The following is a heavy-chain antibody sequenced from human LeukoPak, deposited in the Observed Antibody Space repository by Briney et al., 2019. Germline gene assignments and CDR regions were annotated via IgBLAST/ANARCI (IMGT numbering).Heavy chain of an antibody. CDR2: IYYSGST. CDR3: ASGGWLRSQLDY. Sequence: PSETLSLTCAVSGGSISSGDYYWSWIRQPPGKGLEWIGYIYYSGSTYYNPSLKSRVTISVDTSKNQFSLKLSSVTAADTAVYYCASGGWLRSQLDYWGQGTLVTVSS. CDR1: GGSISSGDYY. J-gene: IGHJ4*02. D-gene: IGHD5-12*01. V-gene: IGHV4-30-4*01.